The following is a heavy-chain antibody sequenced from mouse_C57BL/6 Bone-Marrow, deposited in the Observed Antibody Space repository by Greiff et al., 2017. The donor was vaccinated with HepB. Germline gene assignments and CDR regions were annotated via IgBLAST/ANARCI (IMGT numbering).Heavy chain of an antibody. CDR2: ISSGSSTI. D-gene: IGHD2-3*01. CDR1: GFTFSDYG. CDR3: ARMSGYYDY. Sequence: EVKVVESGGGLVKPGGSLKLSCAASGFTFSDYGMHWVRQAPEKGLEWVAYISSGSSTIYYADTVKGRFTISRDNAKNTLFLQMTSLRSEDTAMYYCARMSGYYDYWGQGTTLTVSS. J-gene: IGHJ2*01. V-gene: IGHV5-17*01.